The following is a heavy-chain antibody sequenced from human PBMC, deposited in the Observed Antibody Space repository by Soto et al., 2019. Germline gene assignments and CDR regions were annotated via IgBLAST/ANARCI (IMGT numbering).Heavy chain of an antibody. CDR2: VSRSGSTT. Sequence: PGGSLRLSCAASGFTFSSYSMNWVRQAPGKGLEWLSYVSRSGSTTHYADSAKGRFTISRDNAKNSLYLQMNSLRDDDTAVYYCARGHSGSWYWFDPWGQGTLVTVSS. D-gene: IGHD6-13*01. CDR3: ARGHSGSWYWFDP. J-gene: IGHJ5*02. CDR1: GFTFSSYS. V-gene: IGHV3-48*02.